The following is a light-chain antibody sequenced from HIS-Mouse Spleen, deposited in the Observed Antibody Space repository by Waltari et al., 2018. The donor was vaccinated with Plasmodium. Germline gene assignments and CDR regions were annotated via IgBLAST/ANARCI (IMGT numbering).Light chain of an antibody. CDR2: VAS. Sequence: EIVLTQSPGTLSLSPGERATLSCRASQSVSSSYLAWYQQKPGQAPRLLIYVASSRATGIPDRFSGSGSETDFTLTISRLEPEDFAVYYCQQYGSSPPYTFGQGTKLEIK. V-gene: IGKV3-20*01. CDR3: QQYGSSPPYT. J-gene: IGKJ2*01. CDR1: QSVSSSY.